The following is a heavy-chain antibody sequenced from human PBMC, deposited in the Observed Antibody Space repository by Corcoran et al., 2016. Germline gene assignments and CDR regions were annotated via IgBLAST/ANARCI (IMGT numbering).Heavy chain of an antibody. CDR3: ARDSGWSCSTTSCHYYYYGMDV. D-gene: IGHD2-2*01. V-gene: IGHV3-7*03. CDR2: IKQDGGEK. CDR1: GFTFSGYW. Sequence: EVQLVESGGGLVQPGGSLRLSCAASGFTFSGYWMSWVRQAPGKGLEWVANIKQDGGEKYYVDSVRGRFTISRDNAKNSLYLQMNSLRAEETALSYCARDSGWSCSTTSCHYYYYGMDVWGQGTTVTVSS. J-gene: IGHJ6*02.